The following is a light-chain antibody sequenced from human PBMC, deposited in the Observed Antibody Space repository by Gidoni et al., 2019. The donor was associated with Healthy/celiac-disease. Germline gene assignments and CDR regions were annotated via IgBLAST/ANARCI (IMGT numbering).Light chain of an antibody. Sequence: YELTQPPSVAVSPGQTASITCSGAKVGDKDAGWHQQKPGQSPVLLIYQDSKRPSGNPERFSGSTSGNTATLTISGTQAMDEADYYCQAWDSRMVFGGGTKLTVL. CDR1: KVGDKD. J-gene: IGLJ2*01. V-gene: IGLV3-1*01. CDR3: QAWDSRMV. CDR2: QDS.